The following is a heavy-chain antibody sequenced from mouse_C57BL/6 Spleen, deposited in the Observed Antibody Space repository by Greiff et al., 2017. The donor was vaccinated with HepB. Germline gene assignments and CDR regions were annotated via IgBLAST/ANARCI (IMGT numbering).Heavy chain of an antibody. CDR1: GYTFTSYW. CDR3: ARVSGFDGYYQFAY. V-gene: IGHV1-53*01. D-gene: IGHD2-3*01. J-gene: IGHJ3*01. CDR2: INPSNGGT. Sequence: QVQLQQSGTELVKPGASVKLSCKASGYTFTSYWMHWVKQRPGQGLEWIGNINPSNGGTNYNEKFKSKATLTVDKSSSTAYMQLSSLTSEDAAVEYCARVSGFDGYYQFAYWGQGTLVTVSA.